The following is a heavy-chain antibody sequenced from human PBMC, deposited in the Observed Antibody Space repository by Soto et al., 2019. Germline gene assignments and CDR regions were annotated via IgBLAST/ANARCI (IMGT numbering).Heavy chain of an antibody. Sequence: VQLVESGGGVVQPGRSLRLSCASSGFTFSNYGMLWVRQAPGKGLEWVAVIWSDGSNKYYGDSVTGRLTISRDNSKNTVLLQMDSLRAEDTAVYYCARSAGKGGLAAHIDHWGQGTLVTVSS. D-gene: IGHD6-13*01. CDR2: IWSDGSNK. V-gene: IGHV3-33*01. CDR1: GFTFSNYG. CDR3: ARSAGKGGLAAHIDH. J-gene: IGHJ4*02.